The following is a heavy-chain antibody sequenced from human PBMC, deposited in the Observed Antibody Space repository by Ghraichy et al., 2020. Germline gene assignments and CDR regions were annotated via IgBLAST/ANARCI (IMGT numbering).Heavy chain of an antibody. CDR3: AKVGTVTTFFGVVVPYYYGMDV. V-gene: IGHV3-23*01. CDR2: ISGSGGST. Sequence: GGSLRLSCAASGFTFSSYAMSWVRQAPGKGLEWVSAISGSGGSTYYADSVKGRFTISRDNSKNTLYLQMNSLRAEDTAVYYCAKVGTVTTFFGVVVPYYYGMDVWGQGTTVTVSS. CDR1: GFTFSSYA. J-gene: IGHJ6*02. D-gene: IGHD4-17*01.